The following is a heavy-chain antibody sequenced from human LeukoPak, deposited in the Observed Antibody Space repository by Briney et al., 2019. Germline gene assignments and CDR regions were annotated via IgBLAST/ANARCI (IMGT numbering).Heavy chain of an antibody. Sequence: PSETLSLTCTVSGGSISSGSYYWSWIRQPAGKGLEWIGRIYTSGSTNYNPSLKSRVTMSVDTSKNQFSLKLNYVTAADTAVYYCARGSADLDHWGQGTLVTVSS. J-gene: IGHJ4*02. CDR1: GGSISSGSYY. CDR3: ARGSADLDH. CDR2: IYTSGST. V-gene: IGHV4-61*02.